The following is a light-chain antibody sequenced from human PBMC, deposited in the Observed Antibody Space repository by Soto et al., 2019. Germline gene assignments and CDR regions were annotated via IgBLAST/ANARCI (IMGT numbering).Light chain of an antibody. Sequence: DIQMTQSPSSLSASVGDRVTITCRASQSISSYLNWYQQKPGKAPKLLIYAASSLQSGVPSRCGGIGSRTDFTLTISSLQPADFATYYGQQGDSTPLTCGPGTKVDI. J-gene: IGKJ3*01. V-gene: IGKV1-39*01. CDR3: QQGDSTPLT. CDR1: QSISSY. CDR2: AAS.